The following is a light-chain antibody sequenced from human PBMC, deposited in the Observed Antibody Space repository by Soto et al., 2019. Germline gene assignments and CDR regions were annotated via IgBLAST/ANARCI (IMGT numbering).Light chain of an antibody. Sequence: DIHLTHSPSSLSASVGDRVTITCRASQAITNNLAWYQQKPGKAPKLLIYAASTLQSGVPSRFSGSGSGTGLSLTISCLQSEDFATYYCQQYYSYQQTVGQGTKVDIK. J-gene: IGKJ1*01. CDR2: AAS. CDR1: QAITNN. V-gene: IGKV1-9*01. CDR3: QQYYSYQQT.